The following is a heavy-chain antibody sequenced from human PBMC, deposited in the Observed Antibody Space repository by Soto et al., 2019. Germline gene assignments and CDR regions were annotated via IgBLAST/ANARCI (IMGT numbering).Heavy chain of an antibody. J-gene: IGHJ6*02. Sequence: AGGSLRLSCAASGFTFGSYSMNWVRQAPGKGLEWVSYISSSSSTIYYADSVKGRFTISRDNAKNSLYLQMNSLRDEDTAVYYCARAGGYDFWSGYYPNWEPASLRMDVWGQGTTVTVSS. V-gene: IGHV3-48*02. CDR2: ISSSSSTI. CDR1: GFTFGSYS. D-gene: IGHD3-3*01. CDR3: ARAGGYDFWSGYYPNWEPASLRMDV.